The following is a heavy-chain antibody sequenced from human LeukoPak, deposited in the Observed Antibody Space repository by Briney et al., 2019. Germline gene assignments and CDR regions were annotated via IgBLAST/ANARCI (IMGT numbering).Heavy chain of an antibody. CDR2: IYYSGST. D-gene: IGHD6-19*01. Sequence: SETLSLTCTVSGGSISSSSYYWGWIRQPPGKGLEWIGSIYYSGSTYCNPSLKSRVTISVDTSKNQFSLRLSSVTAADTAVYYCASGSAVAAPITYWGQGTLVIVSS. J-gene: IGHJ4*02. CDR3: ASGSAVAAPITY. V-gene: IGHV4-39*01. CDR1: GGSISSSSYY.